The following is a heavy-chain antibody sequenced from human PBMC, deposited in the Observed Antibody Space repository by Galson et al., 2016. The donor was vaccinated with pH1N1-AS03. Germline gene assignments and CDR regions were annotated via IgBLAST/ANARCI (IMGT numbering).Heavy chain of an antibody. CDR3: ATPQSLKVGATSAFDL. D-gene: IGHD1-26*01. Sequence: SVKVSCKASGYTFSAYYMHWVRQAPGQGLEWLGRINSKNGDTDYAPKFRDRLTMTRDTSNTTAYLELRSLTSGDTALYYCATPQSLKVGATSAFDLWGRGTLVTVTS. J-gene: IGHJ2*01. V-gene: IGHV1-2*06. CDR1: GYTFSAYY. CDR2: INSKNGDT.